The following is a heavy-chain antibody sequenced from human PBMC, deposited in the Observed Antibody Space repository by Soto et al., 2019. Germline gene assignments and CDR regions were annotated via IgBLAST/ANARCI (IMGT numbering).Heavy chain of an antibody. CDR3: ARPISGGWYHTSMDV. CDR1: GGTFSSYA. D-gene: IGHD6-19*01. J-gene: IGHJ6*02. V-gene: IGHV1-69*13. CDR2: IIPIFGTA. Sequence: ASVKVSCKASGGTFSSYAISWVRQAPGQGLEWMGGIIPIFGTANYAQKFQGRVTITADESTSTAYMELSSLRSEDTAVYYCARPISGGWYHTSMDVWGQGTTVTVSS.